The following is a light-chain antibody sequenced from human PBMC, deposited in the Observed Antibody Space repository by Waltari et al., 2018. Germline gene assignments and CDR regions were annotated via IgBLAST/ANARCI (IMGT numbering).Light chain of an antibody. V-gene: IGKV1-17*01. CDR2: ART. Sequence: DIQMTQSPSSLSASVGDTVTITCRATQGVSSDLDWFQQKLGKAPQLLIYARTTLQRGVPSRFSGSGSGTEFTLTISSLQPEDFAAYYCLQHNTYPFTFGPGTKLDIK. J-gene: IGKJ3*01. CDR3: LQHNTYPFT. CDR1: QGVSSD.